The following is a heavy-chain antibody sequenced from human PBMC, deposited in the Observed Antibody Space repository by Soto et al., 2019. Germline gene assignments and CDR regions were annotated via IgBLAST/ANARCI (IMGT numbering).Heavy chain of an antibody. CDR2: ISDYNGNT. D-gene: IGHD3-10*01. Sequence: QVQLVQSGAEVKKPGASVKVSCKTSGYTFNNYGISWVRQAPGQGLEWMGWISDYNGNTNYPQKFQGRVTMTTDTSRXTGYMVLTSLRSDDTAVYYCARDGYYDSGAYGMDVWGRGTTVTVSS. CDR1: GYTFNNYG. V-gene: IGHV1-18*01. J-gene: IGHJ6*02. CDR3: ARDGYYDSGAYGMDV.